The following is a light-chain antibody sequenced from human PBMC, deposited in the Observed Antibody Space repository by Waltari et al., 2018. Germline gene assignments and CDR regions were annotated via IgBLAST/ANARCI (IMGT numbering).Light chain of an antibody. CDR1: TSDIGDYYY. J-gene: IGLJ1*01. CDR2: DFT. Sequence: QSALTQPASVSGSPGQSITISCIGTTSDIGDYYYVSWYQQFPGKAPKLIIYDFTKRPAGISGRFCGSKSGKTASLTISGLQAEDEGDYYCCSFRGGDSFVFGTGTRVTVV. V-gene: IGLV2-14*03. CDR3: CSFRGGDSFV.